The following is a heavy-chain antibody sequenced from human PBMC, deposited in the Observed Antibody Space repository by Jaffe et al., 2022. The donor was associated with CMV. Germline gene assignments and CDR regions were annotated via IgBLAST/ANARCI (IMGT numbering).Heavy chain of an antibody. J-gene: IGHJ6*02. CDR2: INPNSGGT. CDR1: GYTFTGYY. CDR3: ARTDSSSWSYYYYYGMDV. Sequence: QVQLVQSGAEVKKPGASVKVSCKASGYTFTGYYMHWVRQAPGQGLEWMGWINPNSGGTNYAQKFQGRVTMTRDTSISTAYMELSRLRSDDTAVYYCARTDSSSWSYYYYYGMDVWGQGTTVTVSS. D-gene: IGHD6-13*01. V-gene: IGHV1-2*02.